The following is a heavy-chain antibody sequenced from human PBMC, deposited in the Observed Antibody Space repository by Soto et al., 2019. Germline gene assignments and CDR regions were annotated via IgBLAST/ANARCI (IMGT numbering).Heavy chain of an antibody. CDR3: ARDQGTGWSGRDFDL. CDR2: ISSRSSTI. V-gene: IGHV3-48*02. Sequence: EVQLVESGGGLVQPGGSLRLSCAASGFTFSSYSMNWVRQAPEKGLEWVSYISSRSSTIYYADSVKGRFTISRDKAKKSLYLQMNSLGDADTAVYYCARDQGTGWSGRDFDLWGRGTLVTVSS. J-gene: IGHJ2*01. CDR1: GFTFSSYS. D-gene: IGHD2-15*01.